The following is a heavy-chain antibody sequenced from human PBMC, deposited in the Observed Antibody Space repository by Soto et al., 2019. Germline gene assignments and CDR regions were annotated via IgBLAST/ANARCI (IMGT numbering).Heavy chain of an antibody. D-gene: IGHD5-12*01. Sequence: GGSLRLSCAASGLTFSGYGMSWVRQAPGTGLEWVSAISGSGCSTYYADSVKGRFTISRDNAKNILYLQMNSLRAEDTAVYYCARGGSGYDSGSFPSWGQGTLVTVSS. J-gene: IGHJ5*02. CDR3: ARGGSGYDSGSFPS. CDR1: GLTFSGYG. CDR2: ISGSGCST. V-gene: IGHV3-23*01.